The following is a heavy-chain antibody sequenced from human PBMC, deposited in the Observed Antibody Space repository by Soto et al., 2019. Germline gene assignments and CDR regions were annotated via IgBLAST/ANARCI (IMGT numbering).Heavy chain of an antibody. Sequence: GGSLRLSCTASGFMLSTYSMNWVRQAPGKGLEWVSFSSATGAGTYYADSVKGRFTISRDNIKNTLYLQMTSLRADDTAVYYCAKDRRAGGNYGFYSDFWGQGALVTVSS. D-gene: IGHD1-7*01. V-gene: IGHV3-23*01. CDR1: GFMLSTYS. CDR2: SSATGAGT. CDR3: AKDRRAGGNYGFYSDF. J-gene: IGHJ4*02.